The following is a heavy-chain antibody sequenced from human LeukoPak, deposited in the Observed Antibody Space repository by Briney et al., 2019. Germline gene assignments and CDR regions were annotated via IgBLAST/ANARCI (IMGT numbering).Heavy chain of an antibody. CDR3: ARPSGYSYGPPFDY. Sequence: PSETLSLTCTVSGGSISSSSYYWGWIRQHPGKGLEWIGSIYYSGSTYYNPSLKSRVTISVDTSKNQFSLKLSSVTAADTAVYYCARPSGYSYGPPFDYWGQGTLVTVSS. J-gene: IGHJ4*02. V-gene: IGHV4-39*01. CDR2: IYYSGST. D-gene: IGHD5-18*01. CDR1: GGSISSSSYY.